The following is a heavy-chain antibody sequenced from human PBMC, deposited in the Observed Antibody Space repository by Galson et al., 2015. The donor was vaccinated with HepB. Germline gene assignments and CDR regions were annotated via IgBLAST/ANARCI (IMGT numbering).Heavy chain of an antibody. J-gene: IGHJ4*02. D-gene: IGHD6-13*01. CDR2: ITPIFGTA. V-gene: IGHV1-69*13. Sequence: SVKVYCKASGGTFSTYAISWVRQAPGQGLEWMGGITPIFGTANYAQKFQGRVTITADESTSTAYMELSSLRSEDTAVYYCAREGIAAATNPMDYWGQGTQVTVSS. CDR3: AREGIAAATNPMDY. CDR1: GGTFSTYA.